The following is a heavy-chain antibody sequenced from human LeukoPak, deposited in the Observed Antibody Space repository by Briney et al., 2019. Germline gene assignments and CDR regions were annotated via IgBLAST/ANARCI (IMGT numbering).Heavy chain of an antibody. CDR3: ARVEEGYGSGRRENYFYYYMDV. CDR2: IHYSGST. V-gene: IGHV4-59*01. CDR1: GGSIRSYY. D-gene: IGHD3-10*01. Sequence: PSETLSLTCTVSGGSIRSYYWSWLRQPPGKGLEWIGYIHYSGSTNYNPSLKSRVTISVDTSKNQFSLKLSSVTAADTAVYYCARVEEGYGSGRRENYFYYYMDVWGKGTTVTISS. J-gene: IGHJ6*03.